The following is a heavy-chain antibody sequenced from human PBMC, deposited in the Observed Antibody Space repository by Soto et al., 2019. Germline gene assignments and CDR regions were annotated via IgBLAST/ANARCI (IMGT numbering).Heavy chain of an antibody. V-gene: IGHV4-34*01. CDR2: INHSGST. CDR3: ARGGTMVRGVNPRDYYYYGMDV. Sequence: ETLSLTCAVYGGSFSGYYWSWIRQPPGRRLEWIGEINHSGSTNYNPSLKSRVTISVDTSKNQFSLKLSSVTAADTAVYYCARGGTMVRGVNPRDYYYYGMDVWGQGTTVTVSS. D-gene: IGHD3-10*01. J-gene: IGHJ6*02. CDR1: GGSFSGYY.